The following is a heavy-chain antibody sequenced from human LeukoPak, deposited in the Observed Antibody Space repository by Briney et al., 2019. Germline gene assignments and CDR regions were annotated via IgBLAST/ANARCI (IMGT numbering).Heavy chain of an antibody. Sequence: SETLSLTCAVYGGSFSGYYWSWIRQPPGKGLEWIGEINHSGSTNYNPSLKSRVTISVDTSKNQFSLKLSSVTAADTAVYYCARVAMGKYCSSTSCYYSRFYYGMDVWGQGTTVTVSS. CDR1: GGSFSGYY. D-gene: IGHD2-2*01. CDR2: INHSGST. CDR3: ARVAMGKYCSSTSCYYSRFYYGMDV. V-gene: IGHV4-34*01. J-gene: IGHJ6*02.